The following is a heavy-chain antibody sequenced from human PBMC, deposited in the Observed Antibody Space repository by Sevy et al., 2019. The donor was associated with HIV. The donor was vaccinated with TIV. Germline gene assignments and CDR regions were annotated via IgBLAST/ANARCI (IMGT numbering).Heavy chain of an antibody. CDR3: AADRGEDYCSGNSCQRHYYYGLDV. CDR1: GYRLIEVS. CDR2: LDPEDGET. V-gene: IGHV1-24*01. Sequence: ASVKVSCKVSGYRLIEVSMHWVRQAPGKGLEWMGHLDPEDGETIYAQNFQDRVTMTEDTSTDTAYMEVSSLRSEDTAVYYCAADRGEDYCSGNSCQRHYYYGLDVWGQGTTVTVSS. D-gene: IGHD2-15*01. J-gene: IGHJ6*02.